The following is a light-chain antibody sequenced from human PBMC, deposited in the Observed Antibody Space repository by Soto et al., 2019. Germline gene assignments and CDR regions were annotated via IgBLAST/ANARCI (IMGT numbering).Light chain of an antibody. CDR3: QQYNSYSPT. V-gene: IGKV1-5*01. J-gene: IGKJ1*01. Sequence: DIQMTQSPSTLSAHAGHKITITCRAGQSIGRRLAWYQKKPGKAPNLLMYDVSVLETGLPSRFSGSGSGTDFTLTISSLHPDDFATYYCQQYNSYSPTFGQGTKVDNK. CDR1: QSIGRR. CDR2: DVS.